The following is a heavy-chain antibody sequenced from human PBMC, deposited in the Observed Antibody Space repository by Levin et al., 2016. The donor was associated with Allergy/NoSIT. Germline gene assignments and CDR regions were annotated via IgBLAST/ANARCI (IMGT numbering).Heavy chain of an antibody. V-gene: IGHV1-18*01. CDR2: ISVYNGNI. J-gene: IGHJ6*02. D-gene: IGHD6-13*01. Sequence: WVRQAPGQGLEWMGWISVYNGNIHYAQKFQGRVTMTADTFTDIAYLDLRSLRSDDTAVYYCARDNLSWSRYYHFHGMDVWGQGTTVTVSS. CDR3: ARDNLSWSRYYHFHGMDV.